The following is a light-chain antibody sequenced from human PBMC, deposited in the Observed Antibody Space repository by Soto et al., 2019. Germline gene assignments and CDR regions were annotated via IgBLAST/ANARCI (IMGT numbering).Light chain of an antibody. CDR2: GAS. CDR3: QQYGSSPTWT. CDR1: QSVSSSY. J-gene: IGKJ1*01. Sequence: EIVLTQSPGTLSLSPGERATLSCRASQSVSSSYLAWYQQKPGQAPRLLIYGASSRATGIPDRFSGSGSGTDFTLNISSREPEDFAVYYCQQYGSSPTWTFGQGTKVEIK. V-gene: IGKV3-20*01.